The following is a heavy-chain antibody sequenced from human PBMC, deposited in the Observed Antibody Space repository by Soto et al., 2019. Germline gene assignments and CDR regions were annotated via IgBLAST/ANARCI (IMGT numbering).Heavy chain of an antibody. V-gene: IGHV1-69*01. CDR3: VRGGSGSRGDY. CDR2: ITPILGTP. D-gene: IGHD3-10*01. Sequence: QVQLVQSGAEMKKPGSSVKVSCKTSGGAFSNFAVSWVRQAPGQGLEWVGGITPILGTPSYAQKFQGRVTITADVSTTSAYMEITSLTSEDTALYYCVRGGSGSRGDYWGQGTLVTVS. CDR1: GGAFSNFA. J-gene: IGHJ4*02.